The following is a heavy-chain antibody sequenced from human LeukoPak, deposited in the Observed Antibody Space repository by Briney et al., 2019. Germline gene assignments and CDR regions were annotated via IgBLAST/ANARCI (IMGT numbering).Heavy chain of an antibody. Sequence: GGSLRLSRAASGFTFSSYAMSWVGQAPGKGLEWVSAISGSGGSTYYADSLKGRFTISRDNSKNTLYLQMNSLRAEDTAVYYCAKDGDYGSESYYNYYYYYMDVWGKGTTVTVSS. CDR2: ISGSGGST. CDR3: AKDGDYGSESYYNYYYYYMDV. J-gene: IGHJ6*03. D-gene: IGHD3-10*01. V-gene: IGHV3-23*01. CDR1: GFTFSSYA.